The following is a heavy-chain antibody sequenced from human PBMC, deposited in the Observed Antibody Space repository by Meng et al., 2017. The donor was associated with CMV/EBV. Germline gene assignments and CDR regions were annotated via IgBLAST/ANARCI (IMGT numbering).Heavy chain of an antibody. J-gene: IGHJ4*02. CDR2: IYYSGST. D-gene: IGHD3-22*01. CDR3: ARAAPDYYDSSGPPDY. V-gene: IGHV4-30-4*08. Sequence: VQPQEAGPGLVTPSQTLSLTCTVSGGSISSGDYYWSWIRQPPGKGLEWIGYIYYSGSTYYNPSLKSRVTISVDTSKNQFSLKLSSVTAADTAVYYCARAAPDYYDSSGPPDYWGQGTLVTVSS. CDR1: GGSISSGDYY.